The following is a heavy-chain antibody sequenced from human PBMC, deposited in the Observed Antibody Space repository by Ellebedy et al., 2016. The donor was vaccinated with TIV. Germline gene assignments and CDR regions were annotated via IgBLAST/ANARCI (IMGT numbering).Heavy chain of an antibody. D-gene: IGHD3-22*01. J-gene: IGHJ4*02. Sequence: GESLKISCAASGFSFSDYSMNWVRQAPGRGLEWVSSFNSVNNYMYYADSVKGRFTISRDNAKNSLFLQMDSLRADDTAVYFCARTFTHYYDSTGYYYGGFDYWGQGTLVTVSS. CDR3: ARTFTHYYDSTGYYYGGFDY. V-gene: IGHV3-21*01. CDR1: GFSFSDYS. CDR2: FNSVNNYM.